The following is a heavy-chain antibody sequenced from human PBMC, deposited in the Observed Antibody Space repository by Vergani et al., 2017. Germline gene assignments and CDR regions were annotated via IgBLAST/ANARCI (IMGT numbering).Heavy chain of an antibody. Sequence: VQLVESGGGLVKPGGSLRLSCAASGFTFSDYYMSWVRQAPGKGLEWVSVIYSGGSTYYADSVKGRFTISRDNSKNTLYLQMNNLRVEDTAVYYCARQYCSSTSCYYDYWGQGTLVTVSS. V-gene: IGHV3-66*04. D-gene: IGHD2-2*01. CDR3: ARQYCSSTSCYYDY. J-gene: IGHJ4*02. CDR1: GFTFSDYY. CDR2: IYSGGST.